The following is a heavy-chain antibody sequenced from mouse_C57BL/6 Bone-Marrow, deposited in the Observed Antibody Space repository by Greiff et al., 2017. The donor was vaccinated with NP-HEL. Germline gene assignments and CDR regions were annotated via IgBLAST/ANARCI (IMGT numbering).Heavy chain of an antibody. D-gene: IGHD1-1*01. CDR2: IYPRSGNT. J-gene: IGHJ4*01. V-gene: IGHV1-81*01. CDR3: AREGGNLLPLYYYAMDY. Sequence: QVQLQQSGAELARPGASVKLSCKASGYTFPSYGISWVKQRTGQGLEWIGEIYPRSGNTYYNEKFKGKATLTADKSSSTAYMELRSLTSEYSAVYFVAREGGNLLPLYYYAMDYWGQGTSVTVSS. CDR1: GYTFPSYG.